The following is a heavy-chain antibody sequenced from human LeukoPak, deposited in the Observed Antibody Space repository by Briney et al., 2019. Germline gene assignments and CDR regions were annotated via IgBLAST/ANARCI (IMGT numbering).Heavy chain of an antibody. J-gene: IGHJ4*02. Sequence: GASVKVSCKASGGTFSSYAISWVRQAPGQGLEWMGGIIPIFGTANYAQKFQGRVTITADKSTSTAYMELSSLRSEDTAVYYCARVQSGAVVDYWGQGTLVTVSS. CDR1: GGTFSSYA. CDR2: IIPIFGTA. V-gene: IGHV1-69*06. D-gene: IGHD3-10*01. CDR3: ARVQSGAVVDY.